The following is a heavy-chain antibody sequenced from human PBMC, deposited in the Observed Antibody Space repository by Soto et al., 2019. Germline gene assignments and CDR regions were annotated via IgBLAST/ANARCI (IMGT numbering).Heavy chain of an antibody. CDR2: ISWNSGSI. V-gene: IGHV3-9*01. CDR3: AKDSEDIVVVPAANPHYYYYYYMDV. D-gene: IGHD2-2*01. Sequence: PGGSLRLSCAASGFTFDDYAMHWVRQAPGKGLEWVSGISWNSGSIGYADSVKGRFTISRDNAKNSLYLQMNSLRAEDTALYYCAKDSEDIVVVPAANPHYYYYYYMDVWGKGTTVTVSS. CDR1: GFTFDDYA. J-gene: IGHJ6*03.